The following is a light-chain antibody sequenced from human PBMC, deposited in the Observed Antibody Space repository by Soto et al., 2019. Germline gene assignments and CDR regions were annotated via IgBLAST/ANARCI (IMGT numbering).Light chain of an antibody. J-gene: IGLJ1*01. Sequence: SVLTQPASVSGSPGQSITISCTGTSSDVGGYEFVSWYKHHPGQAPQLMIYEVSNRPSGVFNRFSGSKSGNTASLTISGLQADDEGDYYCSSKTSSSSPFVFGTGTKVT. CDR2: EVS. CDR3: SSKTSSSSPFV. V-gene: IGLV2-14*01. CDR1: SSDVGGYEF.